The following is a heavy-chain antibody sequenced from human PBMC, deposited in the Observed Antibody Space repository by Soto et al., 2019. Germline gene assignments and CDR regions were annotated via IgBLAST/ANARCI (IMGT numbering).Heavy chain of an antibody. D-gene: IGHD4-4*01. CDR2: ISGSGNIT. Sequence: EVQMLESGGSLVQPGGSLRLSCAASGFTFSSYAMSWVRQAPGKGLEWVSGISGSGNITYYADSVKGRFTISRDNSKNTLYMQMNSLRAEDTAVYYCAKDVGEMTTVTDVFAYWGQGTLVTVSS. V-gene: IGHV3-23*01. J-gene: IGHJ4*02. CDR1: GFTFSSYA. CDR3: AKDVGEMTTVTDVFAY.